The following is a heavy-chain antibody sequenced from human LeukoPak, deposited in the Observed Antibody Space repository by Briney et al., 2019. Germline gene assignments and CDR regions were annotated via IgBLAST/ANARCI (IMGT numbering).Heavy chain of an antibody. J-gene: IGHJ4*02. CDR1: GFTFSSYW. D-gene: IGHD2-2*01. Sequence: GGSLRLSCAASGFTFSSYWMSWVRQAPGKGLEWVANIKQDGSEKYYVDSVKGRFTISRDNAKNSLYLQMNSLRAEDTAVYYCARGGDIVVVPAPFDYWGQGTLVTVSS. CDR2: IKQDGSEK. CDR3: ARGGDIVVVPAPFDY. V-gene: IGHV3-7*01.